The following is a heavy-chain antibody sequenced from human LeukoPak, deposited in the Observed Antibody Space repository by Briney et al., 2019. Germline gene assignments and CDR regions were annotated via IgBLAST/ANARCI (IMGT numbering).Heavy chain of an antibody. CDR3: ARDRGDYGDYIGLFDY. J-gene: IGHJ4*02. Sequence: GGSLRLSCAASGFTFRSYGMHWVRQAPGKGLEWVSSISSSSSYIYYADSVKGRFTISRDNAKNSLYLQMNSLRAEDTAVYYCARDRGDYGDYIGLFDYWGQGTLVTVSS. CDR2: ISSSSSYI. V-gene: IGHV3-21*01. D-gene: IGHD4-17*01. CDR1: GFTFRSYG.